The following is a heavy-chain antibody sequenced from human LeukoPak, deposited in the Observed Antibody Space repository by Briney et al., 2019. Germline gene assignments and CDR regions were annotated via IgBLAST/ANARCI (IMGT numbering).Heavy chain of an antibody. J-gene: IGHJ3*02. Sequence: EWMGIIYPGDSDTRYSPSFQGQVTISADKSISTAYLQWSSLKASDTAMYYCARHFNDAFDIWGQGTMVTVSS. CDR2: IYPGDSDT. V-gene: IGHV5-51*01. CDR3: ARHFNDAFDI.